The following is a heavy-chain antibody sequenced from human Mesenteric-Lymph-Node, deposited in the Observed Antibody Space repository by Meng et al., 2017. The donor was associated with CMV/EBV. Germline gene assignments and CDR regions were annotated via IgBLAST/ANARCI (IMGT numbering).Heavy chain of an antibody. Sequence: GGSLRLSCAASGFTFSSYSMNWVRQAPGKGLEWVSSISSSSYIYYADSVKGRFTISRDNAKNSLYLQMNSLRAEDTAAYYCAREKVGYGSSWYQSVYYYYGMDVWGQGTTVTV. D-gene: IGHD6-13*01. V-gene: IGHV3-21*01. CDR3: AREKVGYGSSWYQSVYYYYGMDV. CDR1: GFTFSSYS. CDR2: ISSSSYI. J-gene: IGHJ6*02.